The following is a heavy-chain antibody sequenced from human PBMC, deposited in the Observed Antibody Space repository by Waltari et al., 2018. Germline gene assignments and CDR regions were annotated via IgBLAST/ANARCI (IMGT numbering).Heavy chain of an antibody. V-gene: IGHV4-59*02. CDR1: GASGSDYY. Sequence: QVQLQESGPGLVRPSETLSLTCPVPGASGSDYYWNWVRRPPGKGLEWIGTIYDSGATYYNPSLKSRLTMLMDTSKNQFSLILESVTAADRGLYYCTRGLFGRSWTPYYWGQGTLVTVSS. J-gene: IGHJ4*02. CDR3: TRGLFGRSWTPYY. D-gene: IGHD3-10*01. CDR2: IYDSGAT.